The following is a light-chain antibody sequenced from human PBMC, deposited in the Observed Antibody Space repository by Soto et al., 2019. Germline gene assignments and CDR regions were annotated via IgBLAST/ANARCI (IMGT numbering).Light chain of an antibody. CDR1: SGSIASNY. J-gene: IGLJ2*01. Sequence: NFMLTQPHSVSESPGKTVTISCTRSSGSIASNYVQWYQQRPGSAPTTVIYEDNQRPSGVPDRFSGSIDSSSNSASLTIYGLKTEDEADYYCQSYDSSNHRVVFGGGTKLTVL. V-gene: IGLV6-57*03. CDR2: EDN. CDR3: QSYDSSNHRVV.